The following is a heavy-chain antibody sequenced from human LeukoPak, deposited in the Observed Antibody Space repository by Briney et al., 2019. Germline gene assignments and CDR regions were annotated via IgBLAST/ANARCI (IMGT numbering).Heavy chain of an antibody. Sequence: ASVKVSCKASGYTFTSYYMHWVRQAPGQGLEWMGIINPSGGSTSYAQKFQGRVTMTRDTSTSTVYMELSSLRSEDTAVYYCARDYAQEEYDSSGYYKNGYYMDVWGKGTTVTISS. CDR3: ARDYAQEEYDSSGYYKNGYYMDV. V-gene: IGHV1-46*01. J-gene: IGHJ6*03. CDR2: INPSGGST. CDR1: GYTFTSYY. D-gene: IGHD3-22*01.